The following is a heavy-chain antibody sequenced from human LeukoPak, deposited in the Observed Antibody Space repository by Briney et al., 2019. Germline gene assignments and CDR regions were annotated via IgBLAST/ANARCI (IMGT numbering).Heavy chain of an antibody. J-gene: IGHJ4*02. D-gene: IGHD3-22*01. CDR2: IYYSGST. CDR3: ARSNYDSSGYYPL. Sequence: PSETLSLTCTVSGGSISSYYWSWVRQPPGKGLEWIGSIYYSGSTYYNPSLKSRVTISVDTSKNQFSLKLSSVTAADTAVYYCARSNYDSSGYYPLWGQGTLVTVSS. CDR1: GGSISSYY. V-gene: IGHV4-59*12.